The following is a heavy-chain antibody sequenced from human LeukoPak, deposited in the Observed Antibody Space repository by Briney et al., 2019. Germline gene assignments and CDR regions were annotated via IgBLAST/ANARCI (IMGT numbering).Heavy chain of an antibody. D-gene: IGHD3-10*01. Sequence: GGSLRLSCAASGFTFSTYAMSWVRQRWVRQAPGKGLEWVSTISGSGGSTYYADSVKGRFTISRDNSKNTLFLQMNSLRVEDTAEYYCAAYRVRGAPWDSWGQGTLVTVSS. J-gene: IGHJ4*02. V-gene: IGHV3-23*01. CDR1: GFTFSTYA. CDR2: ISGSGGST. CDR3: AAYRVRGAPWDS.